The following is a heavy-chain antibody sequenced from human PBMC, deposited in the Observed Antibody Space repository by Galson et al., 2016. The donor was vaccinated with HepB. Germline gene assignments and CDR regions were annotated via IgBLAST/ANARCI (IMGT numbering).Heavy chain of an antibody. Sequence: SETLSLTCTVSGGSISNYYWSWIRQPPGKGLEWIGYVYYSGGTNYNPSLKSRVTISVDTSKNQFSLRLSSVTAADTAVYYCARGALVGVPYYYDYWGQGTLVTVSS. J-gene: IGHJ4*02. CDR1: GGSISNYY. D-gene: IGHD1-26*01. CDR2: VYYSGGT. CDR3: ARGALVGVPYYYDY. V-gene: IGHV4-59*01.